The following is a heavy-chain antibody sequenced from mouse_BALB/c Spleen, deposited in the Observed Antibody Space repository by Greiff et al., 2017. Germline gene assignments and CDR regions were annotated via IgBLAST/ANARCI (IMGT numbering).Heavy chain of an antibody. J-gene: IGHJ4*01. CDR3: ARHGNYYGSDAMDY. CDR1: GFTFSSYT. Sequence: EVKLMESGGGLVQPGGSLKLSCAASGFTFSSYTMSWVRQTPEKRLEWVAYISNGGGSTYYPDTVKGRFTISRDNAKNTLYLQMSSLKSEDTAMYYCARHGNYYGSDAMDYWGQGTSVTVSS. V-gene: IGHV5-12-2*01. CDR2: ISNGGGST. D-gene: IGHD1-1*01.